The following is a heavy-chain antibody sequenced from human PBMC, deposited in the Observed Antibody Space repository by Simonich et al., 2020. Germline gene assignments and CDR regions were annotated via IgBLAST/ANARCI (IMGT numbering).Heavy chain of an antibody. V-gene: IGHV3-21*01. CDR2: IRSRSSYI. Sequence: EVQLVESGGGLVKPGGSLRLSCAASGFTFSSYSMTWVRQAPGKGLEVVSSIRSRSSYIYYADSVKGRFTISRDNAKNLLYLQMNSLRAEDTAVYYGARARGDSSSWYFDYWGQGTLVTVSS. D-gene: IGHD6-13*01. CDR1: GFTFSSYS. CDR3: ARARGDSSSWYFDY. J-gene: IGHJ4*02.